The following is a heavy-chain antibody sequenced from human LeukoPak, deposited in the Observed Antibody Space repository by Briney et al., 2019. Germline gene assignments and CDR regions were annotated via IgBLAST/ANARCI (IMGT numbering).Heavy chain of an antibody. CDR1: GGTFSSYA. Sequence: ASVKVSCKASGGTFSSYAISWVRQAPGQGLEWMGGIIPIFGTANYAQKFQGRVTMTEDTSTDTAYMELSSLRSEDTAVYYCATGSLMGDWGQGTLVTVSS. J-gene: IGHJ4*02. V-gene: IGHV1-69*06. CDR2: IIPIFGTA. CDR3: ATGSLMGD. D-gene: IGHD3-16*01.